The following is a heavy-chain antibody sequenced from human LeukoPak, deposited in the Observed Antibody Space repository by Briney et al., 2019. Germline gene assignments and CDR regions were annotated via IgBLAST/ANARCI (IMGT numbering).Heavy chain of an antibody. CDR1: GYTLTELS. CDR3: ATDPRAVAGQGDLDY. D-gene: IGHD6-19*01. CDR2: FDPEDGET. V-gene: IGHV1-24*01. Sequence: ASVKVSCKVSGYTLTELSMHWVRQAPGKGLEWMGGFDPEDGETIYAQKFQGRVTMTEDTSTDTAYMELSSLRSEDTAVYCCATDPRAVAGQGDLDYWGQGTLVTVSS. J-gene: IGHJ4*02.